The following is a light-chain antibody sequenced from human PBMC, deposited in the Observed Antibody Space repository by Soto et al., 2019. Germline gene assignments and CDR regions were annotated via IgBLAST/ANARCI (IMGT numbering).Light chain of an antibody. CDR3: QQYGSSPPST. CDR1: QSVSSSY. CDR2: DAS. Sequence: EIVLTQSPATLSLSPGERATLSCGARQSVSSSYLAWYQQKPGLAPRLLIYDASSRATGIPDRFSGRGSGTDFTLTISRLEPEDVAVYYCQQYGSSPPSTFGQGTRLEIK. J-gene: IGKJ5*01. V-gene: IGKV3D-20*01.